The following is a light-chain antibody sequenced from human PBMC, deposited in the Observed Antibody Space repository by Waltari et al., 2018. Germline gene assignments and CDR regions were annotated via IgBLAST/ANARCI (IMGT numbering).Light chain of an antibody. CDR3: QQYGNSPPT. V-gene: IGKV3-20*01. Sequence: EIVLTQSPGTLSLSPGERATLSCRASQTVSRSYLAWYQQKPGRSPRLLFYGASIRATGFPDRCNGSGSGSDFTLTISRLEPEDFAVYYCQQYGNSPPTFGGGTRVEIK. J-gene: IGKJ4*01. CDR2: GAS. CDR1: QTVSRSY.